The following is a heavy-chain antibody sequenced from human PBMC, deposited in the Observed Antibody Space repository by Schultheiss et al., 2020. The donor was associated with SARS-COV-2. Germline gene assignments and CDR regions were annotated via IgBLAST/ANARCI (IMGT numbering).Heavy chain of an antibody. J-gene: IGHJ5*02. CDR2: IYWDDDK. CDR1: GFSLSTRGMR. V-gene: IGHV2-5*08. Sequence: SGPTLVKPTQTLTLTCTFSGFSLSTRGMRMTWIRQPPGKALEWLALIYWDDDKRYSPSLKSRLTITKDTSKNQVVLTMTNMDPVDTDTYYCAHRANDYSNYYWFDPWGQGTLVTVSS. D-gene: IGHD4-11*01. CDR3: AHRANDYSNYYWFDP.